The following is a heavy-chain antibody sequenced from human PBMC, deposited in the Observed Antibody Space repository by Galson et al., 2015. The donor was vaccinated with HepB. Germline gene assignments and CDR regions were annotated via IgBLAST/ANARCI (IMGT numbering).Heavy chain of an antibody. Sequence: SLRLSCAASGFTFSSYAMSWVRQAPGKGLEWVSAISGSGGSTYYADSVKGRFTISRDNSKNTLYLQMNSLRAEDTAVYYCATATLVGYYYGSGSYPSRVDYWGQGTLVTVSS. CDR1: GFTFSSYA. V-gene: IGHV3-23*01. J-gene: IGHJ4*02. D-gene: IGHD3-10*01. CDR3: ATATLVGYYYGSGSYPSRVDY. CDR2: ISGSGGST.